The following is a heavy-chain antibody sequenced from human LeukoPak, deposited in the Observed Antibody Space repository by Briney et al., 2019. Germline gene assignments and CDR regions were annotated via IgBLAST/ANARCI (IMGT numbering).Heavy chain of an antibody. V-gene: IGHV3-69-1*02. CDR1: GYTLTELS. CDR3: SKLAVASADS. D-gene: IGHD6-19*01. Sequence: ASVKVSCKVSGYTLTELSMHWVRQAPGKGLEWVSNISPSGGTKYYADSVKGRFTISRDNAKNSLYLQMNSLRAEDTGVYYCSKLAVASADSWGQGTLVTVSS. CDR2: ISPSGGTK. J-gene: IGHJ4*02.